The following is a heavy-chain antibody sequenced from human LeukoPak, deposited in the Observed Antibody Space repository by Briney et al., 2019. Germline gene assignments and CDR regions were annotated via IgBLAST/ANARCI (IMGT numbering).Heavy chain of an antibody. Sequence: GGSLRLSCAATGFTFDDYAMHWVRQVPGKGLEWVSGISWDSGRIDYADSVKGRFTISRDNAKNSLYLKMNSLRPEDTALYYCAKVNDRIVGATPDYWGQGTLVTVSS. J-gene: IGHJ4*02. CDR1: GFTFDDYA. CDR3: AKVNDRIVGATPDY. CDR2: ISWDSGRI. D-gene: IGHD1-26*01. V-gene: IGHV3-9*01.